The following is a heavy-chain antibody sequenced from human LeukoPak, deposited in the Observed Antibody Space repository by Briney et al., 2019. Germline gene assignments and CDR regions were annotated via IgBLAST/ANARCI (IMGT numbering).Heavy chain of an antibody. Sequence: GSLRLSCAASGFTFSSYAMSWVRQAPGKGLEWVSVIYSGGSTYYADSVKGRFTISRDNSKNTLYLQMNSLRAEDTAVYYCARDSPRRWFDPWGQGTLVTVSS. CDR1: GFTFSSYA. CDR2: IYSGGST. CDR3: ARDSPRRWFDP. V-gene: IGHV3-66*01. J-gene: IGHJ5*02.